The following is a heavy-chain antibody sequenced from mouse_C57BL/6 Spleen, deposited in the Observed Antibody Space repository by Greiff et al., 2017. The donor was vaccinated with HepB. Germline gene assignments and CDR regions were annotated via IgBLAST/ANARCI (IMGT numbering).Heavy chain of an antibody. CDR3: ARASIYDGYYYAMDY. J-gene: IGHJ4*01. D-gene: IGHD2-3*01. Sequence: QVQLQQPGAELVRPGSSVKLSCKASGYTFTSYWMDWVKQRPGQGLEWIGNIYPSDSETHYNQKFKDKATLTVDKSSSTAYMQLSSLTSEDSAVYYCARASIYDGYYYAMDYWGQGTSVTVSS. V-gene: IGHV1-61*01. CDR1: GYTFTSYW. CDR2: IYPSDSET.